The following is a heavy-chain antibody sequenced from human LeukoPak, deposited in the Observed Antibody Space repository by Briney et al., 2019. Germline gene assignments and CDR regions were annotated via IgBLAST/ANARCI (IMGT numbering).Heavy chain of an antibody. CDR1: GYTFTGYY. J-gene: IGHJ4*02. V-gene: IGHV1-2*02. Sequence: ASVKVSCKASGYTFTGYYMHWVRQAPGQGLEWMGWINPNSGGTNYAQKFQGRVTMTRDTSISTAYMELSRLRSDDTAVYYCARVFRGITMVRGVLPGDYWGQGTLVTVSS. CDR3: ARVFRGITMVRGVLPGDY. D-gene: IGHD3-10*01. CDR2: INPNSGGT.